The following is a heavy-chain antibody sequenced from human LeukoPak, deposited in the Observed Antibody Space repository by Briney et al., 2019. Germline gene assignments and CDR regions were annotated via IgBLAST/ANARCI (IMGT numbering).Heavy chain of an antibody. J-gene: IGHJ6*03. Sequence: GGSLRLSCAASGFTFSTYSMSWVRQAPGKGLEWVSSITTSSSYIYYADSVKGRSTISRDNAKNSLYLQMNSLRAEDTAVYYYARYGSGSYYSGDYYYYYMDVWGKGTTVTVSS. CDR3: ARYGSGSYYSGDYYYYYMDV. CDR2: ITTSSSYI. V-gene: IGHV3-21*01. CDR1: GFTFSTYS. D-gene: IGHD3-10*01.